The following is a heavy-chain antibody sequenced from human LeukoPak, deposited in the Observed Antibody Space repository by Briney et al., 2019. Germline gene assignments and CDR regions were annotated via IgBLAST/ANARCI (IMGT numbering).Heavy chain of an antibody. D-gene: IGHD1-26*01. V-gene: IGHV4-30-2*01. CDR1: GGSIYGGGYY. CDR3: ARARDTTSGSNWFDP. CDR2: IYHSGAT. Sequence: SETLSLTCTVSGGSIYGGGYYWSWIRQPPGKGLEWIGYIYHSGATYYNPSLKSRVTISIDRSKNQFSLKLSSVTAADTAVYYCARARDTTSGSNWFDPWGQGTLVTVSS. J-gene: IGHJ5*02.